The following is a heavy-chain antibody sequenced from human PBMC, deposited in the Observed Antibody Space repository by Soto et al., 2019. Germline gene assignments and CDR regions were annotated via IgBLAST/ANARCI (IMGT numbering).Heavy chain of an antibody. CDR2: INPSGGST. J-gene: IGHJ6*02. Sequence: ASVKVSCKASGYTFTSYYMHWVRQAPGQGLEWMGIINPSGGSTSYAQKFQGRVTMTRDTSTSTVYMELSSLRSEDTAVYYCARSTGDFWSGYSKIPPYYYGMDVWGQGTTVTVSS. D-gene: IGHD3-3*01. CDR1: GYTFTSYY. V-gene: IGHV1-46*01. CDR3: ARSTGDFWSGYSKIPPYYYGMDV.